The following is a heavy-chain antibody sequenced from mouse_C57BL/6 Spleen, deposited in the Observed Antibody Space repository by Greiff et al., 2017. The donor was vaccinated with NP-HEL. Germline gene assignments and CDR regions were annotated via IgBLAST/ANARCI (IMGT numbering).Heavy chain of an antibody. CDR3: ARKGALYYYAMDY. J-gene: IGHJ4*01. V-gene: IGHV1-18*01. CDR2: INPNNGGT. Sequence: EVQLQQSGPELVKPGASVKIPCKASGYTFTDYNMDWVKQSHGKSLEWIGDINPNNGGTIYNQKFKGKATLTVDKSSSTAYMELRSLTSEDTAVYYCARKGALYYYAMDYWGQGTSVTVSS. CDR1: GYTFTDYN.